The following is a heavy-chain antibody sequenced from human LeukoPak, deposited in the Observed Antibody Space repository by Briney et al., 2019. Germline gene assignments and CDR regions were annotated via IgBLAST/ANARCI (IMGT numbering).Heavy chain of an antibody. V-gene: IGHV4-39*07. J-gene: IGHJ4*02. D-gene: IGHD3-22*01. CDR2: IYHSGST. CDR1: GGSISSNTYY. CDR3: ARVRYDSSGYYRFDY. Sequence: SETLSLTCTVSGGSISSNTYYWAWVRQPPGKGLEWIGEIYHSGSTNYNPSLKSRVTISVDKSKNQFSLKLSSVTAADTDVYYCARVRYDSSGYYRFDYWGQGTLVTVSS.